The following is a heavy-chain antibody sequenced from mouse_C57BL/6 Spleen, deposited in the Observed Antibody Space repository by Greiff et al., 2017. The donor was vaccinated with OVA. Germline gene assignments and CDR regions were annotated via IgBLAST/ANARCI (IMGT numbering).Heavy chain of an antibody. CDR1: GYTFTSYW. CDR2: IDPSDSYT. D-gene: IGHD1-1*01. Sequence: VQLQQPGAELVMPGASVKLSCKASGYTFTSYWMHWVKQRPGQGLEWIGEIDPSDSYTNYNQKFKGKSTLTVDKSSSTAYMQLSSLTSEDSAVYYCARSTVVPYWYFDVWGTGTTVTVSS. V-gene: IGHV1-69*01. CDR3: ARSTVVPYWYFDV. J-gene: IGHJ1*03.